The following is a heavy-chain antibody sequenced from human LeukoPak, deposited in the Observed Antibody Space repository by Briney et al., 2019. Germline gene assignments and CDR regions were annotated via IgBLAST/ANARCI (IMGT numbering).Heavy chain of an antibody. D-gene: IGHD2-2*01. CDR3: AKDPPKFYCSSTSCYDY. Sequence: GGSLRLSCAASGFTFSSYAMSWVRQAPGKGLEWVSAISGSGGSTYYADSVKGRFTISRDNSKNTLYLQMNSLRAEDTAVYYCAKDPPKFYCSSTSCYDYWGQGTLVTVST. CDR2: ISGSGGST. J-gene: IGHJ4*02. CDR1: GFTFSSYA. V-gene: IGHV3-23*01.